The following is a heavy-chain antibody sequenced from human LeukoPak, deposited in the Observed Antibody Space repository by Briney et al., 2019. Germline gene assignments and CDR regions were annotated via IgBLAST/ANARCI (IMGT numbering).Heavy chain of an antibody. CDR2: IYYSGST. V-gene: IGHV4-61*01. Sequence: SETLSLTCTVSGGSVSSGSYYWSWIRQPPGKGLEWIGYIYYSGSTNYNPSLKSRVTISVDTSKNQFSLKLSSVTAADTAVYYCARARNSGDSVYCFAPWGQGTLVTVS. J-gene: IGHJ5*02. D-gene: IGHD3-10*01. CDR1: GGSVSSGSYY. CDR3: ARARNSGDSVYCFAP.